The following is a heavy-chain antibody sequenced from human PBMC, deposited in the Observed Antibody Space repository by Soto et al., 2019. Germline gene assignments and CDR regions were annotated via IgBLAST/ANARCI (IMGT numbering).Heavy chain of an antibody. CDR2: IGAAGDT. CDR1: GFTFSSYD. D-gene: IGHD2-2*01. CDR3: ARISRIVVVNYYYYYMDV. V-gene: IGHV3-13*01. Sequence: GGSLRLSCAASGFTFSSYDMHWVRQATGKGLEWVSGIGAAGDTYYLGSVKGRFTISRENAKNSLYLQMNSLRAGDTAVFYFARISRIVVVNYYYYYMDVWGKGTTVTVSS. J-gene: IGHJ6*03.